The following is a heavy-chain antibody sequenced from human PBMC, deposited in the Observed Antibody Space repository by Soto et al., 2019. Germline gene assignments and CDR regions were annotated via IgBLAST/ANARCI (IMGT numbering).Heavy chain of an antibody. J-gene: IGHJ4*02. CDR1: GYTFTGFH. Sequence: ASVKVSCKASGYTFTGFHVFWVRQAPGPGLEWLGWINPYNGDTSYAPKFQGRITLTSDTSVSTAYMDLTRLTSADTVVYYWATRLPSDFWGQGSQVTVS. CDR2: INPYNGDT. V-gene: IGHV1-2*02. D-gene: IGHD4-17*01. CDR3: ATRLPSDF.